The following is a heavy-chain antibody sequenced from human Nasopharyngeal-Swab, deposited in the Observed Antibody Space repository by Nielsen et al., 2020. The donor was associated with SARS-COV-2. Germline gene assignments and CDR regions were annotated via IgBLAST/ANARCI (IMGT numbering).Heavy chain of an antibody. Sequence: GGSLRLSCAASGFTFSRYWMHWVRQIPGKGLVWVSRIDSNGDSAIYADAVKGRFTVSRDNAKNTLYLEMGSLRAEDTALYYCARGGFDHAFDIWGQGTMVTVSS. CDR2: IDSNGDSA. CDR1: GFTFSRYW. V-gene: IGHV3-74*01. J-gene: IGHJ3*02. D-gene: IGHD3-10*01. CDR3: ARGGFDHAFDI.